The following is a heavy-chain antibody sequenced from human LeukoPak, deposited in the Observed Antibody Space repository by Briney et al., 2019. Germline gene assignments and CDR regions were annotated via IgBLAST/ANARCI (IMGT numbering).Heavy chain of an antibody. D-gene: IGHD3-10*01. Sequence: ASVKVSCKTSGYTFTSYGISWVRQAPGQGLEWMGWISAYNGNTNYAQKLQGRVTMTTDTSTSTAYMELRSLRSDDTAVYYCARGVLLWFGEGDDFDYWGQGTLVTVSS. V-gene: IGHV1-18*01. J-gene: IGHJ4*02. CDR3: ARGVLLWFGEGDDFDY. CDR2: ISAYNGNT. CDR1: GYTFTSYG.